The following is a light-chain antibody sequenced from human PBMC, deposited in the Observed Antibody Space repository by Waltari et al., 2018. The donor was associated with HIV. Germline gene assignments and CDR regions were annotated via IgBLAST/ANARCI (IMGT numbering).Light chain of an antibody. CDR2: WAS. Sequence: DIVMTQSPDSLAVSLGERATVNCKSSHTVLHSSSGKNYLAWYQHRPGQPPKLLFYWASIRESGVPDRFSGSGSATEFSLTINNRQAEDVAVYICQQYYSRPWTFGQGTKVEIK. V-gene: IGKV4-1*01. CDR1: HTVLHSSSGKNY. J-gene: IGKJ1*01. CDR3: QQYYSRPWT.